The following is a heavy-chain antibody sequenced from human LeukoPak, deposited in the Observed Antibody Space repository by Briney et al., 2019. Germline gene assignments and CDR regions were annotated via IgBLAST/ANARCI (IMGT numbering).Heavy chain of an antibody. V-gene: IGHV3-30*04. Sequence: GGSLRLSCAASGFTFSSYAMHWVRQAPGKGLEWVAVISYDGSKKYYADSVKGRFTISRDNSKNTLYLQMNSLRAEDTAVYYCARGYGSGSYYKAEYFQHWGQGTLVTVSS. CDR2: ISYDGSKK. D-gene: IGHD3-10*01. CDR1: GFTFSSYA. J-gene: IGHJ1*01. CDR3: ARGYGSGSYYKAEYFQH.